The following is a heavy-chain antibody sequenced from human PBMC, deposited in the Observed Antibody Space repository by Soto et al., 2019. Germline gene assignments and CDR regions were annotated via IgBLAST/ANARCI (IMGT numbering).Heavy chain of an antibody. J-gene: IGHJ4*02. Sequence: QVQLEQSGAEVKKPGSSVKVSCKASGVTVNSYAIIWVRQAPGQGLEWMGSIIPLFGTANSAQKFRDRVTITADKSTSTAHMELTSLRSEDTAVYYCAGFGYSKGYAYWGQGTLVTVSS. V-gene: IGHV1-69*06. CDR3: AGFGYSKGYAY. D-gene: IGHD5-18*01. CDR1: GVTVNSYA. CDR2: IIPLFGTA.